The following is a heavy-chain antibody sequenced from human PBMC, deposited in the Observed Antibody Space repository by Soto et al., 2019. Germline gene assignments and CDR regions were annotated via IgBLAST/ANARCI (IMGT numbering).Heavy chain of an antibody. CDR1: GFTFSIYP. Sequence: EVQLLEAGGGLVQPGGSLRLSCAASGFTFSIYPMSWVRQTPEKGLEWVSTIGTTGGDTYYADSVRGRSTISRDDSKNTLYLQMSSLRAEGSAVYYCAKSRVDSGRGYFDLWGRGTLVTVSS. D-gene: IGHD6-25*01. CDR2: IGTTGGDT. CDR3: AKSRVDSGRGYFDL. V-gene: IGHV3-23*01. J-gene: IGHJ2*01.